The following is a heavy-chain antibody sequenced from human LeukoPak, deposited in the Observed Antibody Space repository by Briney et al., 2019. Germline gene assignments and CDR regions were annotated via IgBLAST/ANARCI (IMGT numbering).Heavy chain of an antibody. CDR2: IYPGDSDT. CDR3: ARLADSSGYYLDY. V-gene: IGHV5-51*01. J-gene: IGHJ4*02. Sequence: SGESLKISCKGSGYSFTSYWIGWVRQMPGKGLEWMGIIYPGDSDTRYSPSFQGQVTISADKSIGTAYLQWSSLKASDSAMFYCARLADSSGYYLDYWGQGTLVTVSS. D-gene: IGHD3-22*01. CDR1: GYSFTSYW.